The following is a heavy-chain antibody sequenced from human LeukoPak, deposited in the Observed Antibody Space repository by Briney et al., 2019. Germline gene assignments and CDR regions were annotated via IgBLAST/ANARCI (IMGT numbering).Heavy chain of an antibody. D-gene: IGHD3-9*01. CDR1: GFTFSSCW. CDR3: AREGRAYDILTGYYKWEYYFDY. CDR2: IKQDGSEK. V-gene: IGHV3-7*03. Sequence: GGSLRLSCAASGFTFSSCWMSWVRQAPGKGLEWVANIKQDGSEKYYVDSVKGRFTISRDNAKNSLYLQMNSLRAEDTAVYYCAREGRAYDILTGYYKWEYYFDYWGQGTLVTVSS. J-gene: IGHJ4*02.